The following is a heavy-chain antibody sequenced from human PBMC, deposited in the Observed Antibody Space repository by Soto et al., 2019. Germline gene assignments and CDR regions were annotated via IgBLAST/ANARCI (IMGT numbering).Heavy chain of an antibody. V-gene: IGHV3-48*01. CDR3: ARGSVAVAGYYYYGMDV. J-gene: IGHJ6*02. CDR2: ISSSSSTI. Sequence: PGGSLRLSCAASGFTFSSYSINWVRQAPGKGLEWVSYISSSSSTIYYADSVKGRFTISRDNAKNSLYLQMNSLRAEDTAVYYCARGSVAVAGYYYYGMDVWGQGTTVTVSS. CDR1: GFTFSSYS. D-gene: IGHD6-19*01.